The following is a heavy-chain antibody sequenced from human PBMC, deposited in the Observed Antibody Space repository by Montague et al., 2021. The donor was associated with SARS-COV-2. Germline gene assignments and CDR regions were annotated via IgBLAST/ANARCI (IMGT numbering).Heavy chain of an antibody. CDR2: IYYSGNT. D-gene: IGHD6-19*01. CDR3: ARQGYSSGWHSIGY. CDR1: GGSISSSSFY. J-gene: IGHJ4*02. V-gene: IGHV4-39*01. Sequence: SETLSLTCTVSGGSISSSSFYWGWIRQPPGKGLEWIGSIYYSGNTHYNPSLKSRVTMSVDTSKNQLSLQLSSVTAADTAVYYCARQGYSSGWHSIGYWGQGTLVTVSS.